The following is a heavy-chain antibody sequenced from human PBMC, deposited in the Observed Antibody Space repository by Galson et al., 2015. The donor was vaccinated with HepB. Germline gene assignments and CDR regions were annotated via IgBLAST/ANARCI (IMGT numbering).Heavy chain of an antibody. CDR1: GGSISSGGYY. CDR3: ARAAYYYGSGSPPHPIAPFDY. D-gene: IGHD3-10*01. V-gene: IGHV4-30-4*01. Sequence: TLSLTCAVSGGSISSGGYYWSWIRQPPGKGLEWIGYIYYSGSTYYNPSLKSRVTISVDTSKNQFSLKLSSVTAADTAVYYCARAAYYYGSGSPPHPIAPFDYWGQGTLVTVSS. CDR2: IYYSGST. J-gene: IGHJ4*02.